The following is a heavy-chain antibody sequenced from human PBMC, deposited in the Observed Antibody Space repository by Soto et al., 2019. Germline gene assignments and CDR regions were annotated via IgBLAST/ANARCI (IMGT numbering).Heavy chain of an antibody. CDR3: ATFSYRRSWTRDKCGMGI. D-gene: IGHD6-13*01. CDR2: IYYSGST. CDR1: GGSISSGGYY. V-gene: IGHV4-31*03. J-gene: IGHJ6*02. Sequence: PSETLSLTCTVSGGSISSGGYYWSWIRQHPGKGLEWIGYIYYSGSTYYNPSLKSRVTISVDTSKNQFSLKLSSVTAADTAVYYCATFSYRRSWTRDKCGMGIWGQAPTLT.